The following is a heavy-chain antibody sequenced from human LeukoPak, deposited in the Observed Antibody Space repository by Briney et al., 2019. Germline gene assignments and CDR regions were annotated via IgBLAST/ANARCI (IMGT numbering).Heavy chain of an antibody. CDR2: IKQDGSEK. Sequence: GGSLRLSCAASGFTFSSYWMSWVRQAPGKGLEWVVNIKQDGSEKYYVDSVKGRFTISRDNAKNSLYLQMNSLRAEDTAVYYCARDLPYSGSYYDYWGQGTLVTVSS. CDR1: GFTFSSYW. CDR3: ARDLPYSGSYYDY. J-gene: IGHJ4*02. D-gene: IGHD1-26*01. V-gene: IGHV3-7*04.